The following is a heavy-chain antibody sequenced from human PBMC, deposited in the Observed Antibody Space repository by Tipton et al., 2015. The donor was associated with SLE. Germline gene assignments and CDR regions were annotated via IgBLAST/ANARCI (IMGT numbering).Heavy chain of an antibody. J-gene: IGHJ6*03. D-gene: IGHD3-3*02. Sequence: TLSLTCTVSGGSISSGSYYWNWIRQPAGKGLEWIGRTQTSGRTNYNPSLESRVTISVDTSKNQFSLKLSSVTAADTAVYYCAREGVHFWSGFSYYYYYYMDVWGKGTTVTVSS. V-gene: IGHV4-61*02. CDR2: TQTSGRT. CDR1: GGSISSGSYY. CDR3: AREGVHFWSGFSYYYYYYMDV.